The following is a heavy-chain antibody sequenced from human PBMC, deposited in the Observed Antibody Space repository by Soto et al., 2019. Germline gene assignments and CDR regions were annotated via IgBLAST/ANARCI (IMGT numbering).Heavy chain of an antibody. CDR3: ARTLSCSGGSCYFAAPDY. CDR1: GVSFSGYY. J-gene: IGHJ4*02. D-gene: IGHD2-15*01. V-gene: IGHV4-34*01. CDR2: INHSGST. Sequence: SETLSLTCAVYGVSFSGYYWSWIRQPPGKGLEWIGEINHSGSTNYNPSLKSRVTISVDTSKNQFSLKLSSVTAADTAVYYCARTLSCSGGSCYFAAPDYWGQGTLVTVSS.